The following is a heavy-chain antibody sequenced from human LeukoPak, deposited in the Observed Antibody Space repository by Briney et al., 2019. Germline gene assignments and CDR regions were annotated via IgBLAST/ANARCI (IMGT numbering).Heavy chain of an antibody. CDR1: GFIFSDHA. D-gene: IGHD5/OR15-5a*01. V-gene: IGHV3-30*04. J-gene: IGHJ4*02. Sequence: GGSLRLSCVASGFIFSDHAFHWVRQSPDKGLEWVALIGSDGTKKYYADSVRGRFTVSRENSKNTLFLQMNTVRADDTAVYFCARQMTSTRLFDSWGQGTLVTVSS. CDR2: IGSDGTKK. CDR3: ARQMTSTRLFDS.